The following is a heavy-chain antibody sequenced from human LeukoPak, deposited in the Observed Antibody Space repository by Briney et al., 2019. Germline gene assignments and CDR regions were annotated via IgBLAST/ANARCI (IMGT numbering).Heavy chain of an antibody. CDR1: GLTFSNYS. J-gene: IGHJ6*02. CDR3: GVATINYYYGMDV. Sequence: GGSLRLSCAASGLTFSNYSMNWVRQAPGKGLEWVSYISTSSSTIYYADSVKGRFTISRDNAKNSLYLQMNSLRDEDTAVYYCGVATINYYYGMDVWGQGTTVTVSS. D-gene: IGHD5-12*01. V-gene: IGHV3-48*02. CDR2: ISTSSSTI.